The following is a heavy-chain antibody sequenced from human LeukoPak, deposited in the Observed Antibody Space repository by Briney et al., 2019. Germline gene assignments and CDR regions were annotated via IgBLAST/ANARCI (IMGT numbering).Heavy chain of an antibody. CDR1: GGSISDYY. CDR3: ARGVGDYGAYYFDH. CDR2: VSSSGSRK. J-gene: IGHJ4*02. D-gene: IGHD4-17*01. V-gene: IGHV3-11*04. Sequence: LSLTCTVSGGSISDYYWSWLRQPPGKGLEWVSSVSSSGSRKYYAVSVKGRFTVSRDNAENSLSLQVNSLGAEDTAVYYCARGVGDYGAYYFDHWGPGTLVTVSS.